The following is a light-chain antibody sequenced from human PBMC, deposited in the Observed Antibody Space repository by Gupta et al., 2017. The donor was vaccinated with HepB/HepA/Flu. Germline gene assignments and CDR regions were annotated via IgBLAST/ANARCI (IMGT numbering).Light chain of an antibody. CDR3: QQSENLPFT. J-gene: IGKJ3*01. CDR1: QDINNN. CDR2: DAS. V-gene: IGKV1-33*01. Sequence: DIQMTQSPSSLSASVGDRVTITCQASQDINNNLNWYQQKPGVAPKVLIYDASNLETGVPSRFSGGGSGTYFTCTISSLKPADIATYYGQQSENLPFTFGPGTKVVIK.